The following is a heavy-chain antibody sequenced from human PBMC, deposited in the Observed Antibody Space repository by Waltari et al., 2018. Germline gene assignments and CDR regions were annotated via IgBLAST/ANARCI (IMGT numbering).Heavy chain of an antibody. CDR2: SNSDGSST. CDR3: ARGARRTTVTTGWWYFDL. J-gene: IGHJ2*01. V-gene: IGHV3-74*01. Sequence: EVQLVESGAGLVQPGGSLSLSCAASGFTYRMSWMHLVRQAPGKGLVWVSRSNSDGSSTSYADSVKGRFTISKDNAKNTVYLQMNSLRAEDTAIYYCARGARRTTVTTGWWYFDLWGRGTLVTVSS. CDR1: GFTYRMSW. D-gene: IGHD4-17*01.